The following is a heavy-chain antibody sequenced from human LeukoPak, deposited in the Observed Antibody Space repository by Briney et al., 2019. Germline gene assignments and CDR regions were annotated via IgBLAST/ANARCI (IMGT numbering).Heavy chain of an antibody. CDR2: ISWNSGSI. J-gene: IGHJ4*02. V-gene: IGHV3-9*01. D-gene: IGHD6-13*01. CDR3: AKDRSSSTTGGVDY. Sequence: GGSLRLSCAASGFTFDDYAMHWVRQAPGKGLEWVSGISWNSGSIGYADSVKGRFTISRDNAKNSLYLQMNSLRAEDTAVYYCAKDRSSSTTGGVDYWGQGTLVTVSS. CDR1: GFTFDDYA.